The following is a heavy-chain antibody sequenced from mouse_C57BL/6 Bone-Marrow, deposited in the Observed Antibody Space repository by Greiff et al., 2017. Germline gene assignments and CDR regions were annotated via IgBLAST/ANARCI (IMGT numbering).Heavy chain of an antibody. CDR1: GFNIKDYY. CDR3: TTRFGYYGRYYAMDY. Sequence: VQLQQSGAELVRPGASVKLSCTASGFNIKDYYMHWVKQRPEQGLEWIGRIDPEDGDTEYAPKFQGKDTMTADTSSNTAYLQLSSLTSEDTAVYYFTTRFGYYGRYYAMDYWGQGTSVTVSS. D-gene: IGHD1-1*01. CDR2: IDPEDGDT. J-gene: IGHJ4*01. V-gene: IGHV14-1*01.